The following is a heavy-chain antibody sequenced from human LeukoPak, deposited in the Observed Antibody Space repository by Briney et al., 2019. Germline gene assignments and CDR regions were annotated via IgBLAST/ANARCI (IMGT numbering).Heavy chain of an antibody. V-gene: IGHV1-58*02. CDR3: AATAYCSSTSCYLPPPFDY. CDR2: IVVGSGNT. J-gene: IGHJ4*02. CDR1: GFTFTSSA. D-gene: IGHD2-2*01. Sequence: ASVKVSCKASGFTFTSSAMQWVRQARGQRLEWIGWIVVGSGNTNYAQKFQERVTITRDMSTSTAYMELSSLRSEVTAVYYCAATAYCSSTSCYLPPPFDYWGQGTLVTVSS.